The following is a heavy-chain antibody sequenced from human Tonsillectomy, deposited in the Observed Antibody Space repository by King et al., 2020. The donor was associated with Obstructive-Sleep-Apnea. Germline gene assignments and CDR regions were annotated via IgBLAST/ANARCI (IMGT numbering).Heavy chain of an antibody. CDR2: ISYDGSNK. J-gene: IGHJ6*02. CDR3: ARDLGFGETYYYSTMDV. V-gene: IGHV3-30*04. Sequence: QLVQSGGGVVQPGRSLRLSCAASGFTFSSYAMHWVRQAPGKGLEWVAVISYDGSNKYYADSVKGRFTISRDNSKSTLYLQMNSLRAEDTAVYYCARDLGFGETYYYSTMDVWGQGTTVTVSS. CDR1: GFTFSSYA. D-gene: IGHD3-3*01.